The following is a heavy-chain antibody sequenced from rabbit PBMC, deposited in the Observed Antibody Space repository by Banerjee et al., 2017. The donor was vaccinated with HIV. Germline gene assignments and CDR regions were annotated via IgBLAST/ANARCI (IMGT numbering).Heavy chain of an antibody. CDR1: GFSFSGSYY. CDR2: IYGGSSGGA. J-gene: IGHJ4*01. D-gene: IGHD7-1*01. Sequence: QEQLEESGGDLVKPEGSLTLTCTASGFSFSGSYYMCWVRQAPGKGLEWIACIYGGSSGGAYYANWAKGRFTISKTSSTTVTLQMTSLTAADTATYFCARDVASTDAYYFELWGPGTLVTVS. V-gene: IGHV1S45*01. CDR3: ARDVASTDAYYFEL.